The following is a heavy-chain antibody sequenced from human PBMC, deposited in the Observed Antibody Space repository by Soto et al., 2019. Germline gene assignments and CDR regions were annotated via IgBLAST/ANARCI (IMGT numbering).Heavy chain of an antibody. Sequence: PSETLSLTCTVSGDSITSNSYFWAWIRQPPGKGLEWIGEINHTGSTNYNPSLKSRVTISVDTSKNQFSLKLSSVTAADTAVYYCARDLRRLGELYPWGQGTLVTVSS. CDR1: GDSITSNSYF. V-gene: IGHV4-39*07. CDR3: ARDLRRLGELYP. CDR2: INHTGST. J-gene: IGHJ5*02. D-gene: IGHD3-16*01.